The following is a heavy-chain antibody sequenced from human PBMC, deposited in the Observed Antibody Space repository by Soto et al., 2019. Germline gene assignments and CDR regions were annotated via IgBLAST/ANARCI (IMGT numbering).Heavy chain of an antibody. D-gene: IGHD3-10*01. V-gene: IGHV3-23*01. CDR3: ALRGLGMVRGARGY. CDR2: ISGSGGST. Sequence: EVQLLESGGGLVQPGGSLRLSCAASGFTFSSYAMSWVRQAPGKGLEWVSAISGSGGSTYYADSVKGRFTISRDNSKNSLYLQMNGLRAEDTAVYYCALRGLGMVRGARGYWGQGTLVTVSS. J-gene: IGHJ4*02. CDR1: GFTFSSYA.